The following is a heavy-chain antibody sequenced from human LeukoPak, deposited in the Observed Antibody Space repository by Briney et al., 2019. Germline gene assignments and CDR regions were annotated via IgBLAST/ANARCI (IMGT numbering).Heavy chain of an antibody. D-gene: IGHD3/OR15-3a*01. Sequence: GGSLRLSCAASGFTVSSNYMSWVRQAPGMGLEWVSVIYSGGTTYYADSVKGRFTISRDNSKNMLYLQMNSLRAEDTAVYYCAREPGTDYRKYYFDYWGQEPWSPSPQ. J-gene: IGHJ4*01. CDR2: IYSGGTT. CDR3: AREPGTDYRKYYFDY. CDR1: GFTVSSNY. V-gene: IGHV3-53*01.